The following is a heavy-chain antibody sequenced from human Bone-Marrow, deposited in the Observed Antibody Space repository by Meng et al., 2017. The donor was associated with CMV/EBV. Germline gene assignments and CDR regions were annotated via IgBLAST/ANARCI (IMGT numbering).Heavy chain of an antibody. CDR1: GGTFSSYA. D-gene: IGHD4-23*01. J-gene: IGHJ6*02. CDR2: IIPILGIA. CDR3: AKTPSLYYYFSMDV. V-gene: IGHV1-69*10. Sequence: SVKVSCKASGGTFSSYAISWVRQAPGQGLEWMGGIIPILGIANYAQKFQGRVTITADKSTSTAYMELRSLRSDDTAVYYCAKTPSLYYYFSMDVWGQGTMVTVSS.